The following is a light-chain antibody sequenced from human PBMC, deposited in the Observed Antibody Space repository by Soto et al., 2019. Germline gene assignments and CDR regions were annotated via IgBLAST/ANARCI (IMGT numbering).Light chain of an antibody. CDR1: TSNIGSYI. CDR3: AAWDDSLNGWV. J-gene: IGLJ3*02. CDR2: SNN. Sequence: QSVLTQPPSASGTPGQRVTISCSGSTSNIGSYIVNWYQQLPGTAPKLLIYSNNQRPSGVPDRFSGSKSGTSASLAISGLQSEDEADYYCAAWDDSLNGWVFGGGTKVTVL. V-gene: IGLV1-44*01.